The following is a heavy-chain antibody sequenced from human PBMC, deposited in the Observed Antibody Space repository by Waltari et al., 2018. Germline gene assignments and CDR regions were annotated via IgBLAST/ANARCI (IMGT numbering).Heavy chain of an antibody. Sequence: QVQLQQWGAGLLKPSETLSLTCAVYGGSFSGYYWSWIRQPPGKGLEWIGEINHSGSTNYNPSLKSRVTRSVDTSKNQFSLKLSSVTAADTAVYYCARRTIVVVGTLDYWGQGTLVTVSS. CDR3: ARRTIVVVGTLDY. CDR1: GGSFSGYY. J-gene: IGHJ4*02. V-gene: IGHV4-34*01. CDR2: INHSGST. D-gene: IGHD3-22*01.